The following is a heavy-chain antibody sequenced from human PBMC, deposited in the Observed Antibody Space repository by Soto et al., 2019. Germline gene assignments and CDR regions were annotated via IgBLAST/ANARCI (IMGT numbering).Heavy chain of an antibody. CDR1: GDSISRYY. Sequence: SETLSLTCTVSGDSISRYYWSWIRQPPGKGLEWIGYMYNTGRTVYNPSFKSRVTISVDTSKNQFSLQLDSVTAADTAVYYCARDLWGYCGTDCYPLDVWGQGTTVTVSS. D-gene: IGHD2-21*02. CDR3: ARDLWGYCGTDCYPLDV. V-gene: IGHV4-59*01. J-gene: IGHJ6*02. CDR2: MYNTGRT.